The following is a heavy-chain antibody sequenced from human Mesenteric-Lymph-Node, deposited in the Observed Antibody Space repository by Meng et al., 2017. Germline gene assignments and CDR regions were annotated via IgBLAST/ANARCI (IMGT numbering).Heavy chain of an antibody. D-gene: IGHD2/OR15-2a*01. CDR2: LFSPPLPL. J-gene: IGHJ4*01. V-gene: IGHV3-33*01. Sequence: QVQLVESGGGVVQPGRFLRLSCAVSGFTFRSYGMHWVRQAPGKGLSSFSFLFSPPLPLSSSSSLPFPFSLSRALSPPPLLLPLNSLRAEDTAAYSCSPFSSFSPSSFYYLCHGTLVTVSS. CDR3: SPFSSFSPSSFYY. CDR1: GFTFRSYG.